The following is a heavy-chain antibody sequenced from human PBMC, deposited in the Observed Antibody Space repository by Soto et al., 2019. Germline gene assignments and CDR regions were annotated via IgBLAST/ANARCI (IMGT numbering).Heavy chain of an antibody. CDR3: ATHRGYIVVVTAPSRSMDV. CDR1: GFTFSSYA. Sequence: GGSLRLSCAASGFTFSSYAMSWVRQAPGKGLEWVSAISGSGGSTYYADSVKGRFTISRDNSKNTLYLQMNSLRAEDTAVYYCATHRGYIVVVTAPSRSMDVWGQGTTVTVSS. J-gene: IGHJ6*02. D-gene: IGHD2-21*02. V-gene: IGHV3-23*01. CDR2: ISGSGGST.